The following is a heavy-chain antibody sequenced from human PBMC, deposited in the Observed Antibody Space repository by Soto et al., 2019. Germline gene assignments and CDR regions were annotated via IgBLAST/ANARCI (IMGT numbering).Heavy chain of an antibody. CDR1: DYYSPGYN. D-gene: IGHD6-13*01. CDR2: INPNSGVT. V-gene: IGHV1-2*02. J-gene: IGHJ5*02. CDR3: ATIHRSSTSRGSDFDP. Sequence: QVQLVQSGAEVKKPGASVKVSCKAYDYYSPGYNIHWVRQAPGQGLEWMGWINPNSGVTTYAQKFPGRVTLTRDTSISTAYLEVRRLRSDDTAVYYCATIHRSSTSRGSDFDPWGQGTQVTVSS.